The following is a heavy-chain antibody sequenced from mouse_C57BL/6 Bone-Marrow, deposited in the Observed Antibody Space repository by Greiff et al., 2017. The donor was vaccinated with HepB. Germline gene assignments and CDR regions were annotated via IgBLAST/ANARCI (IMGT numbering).Heavy chain of an antibody. D-gene: IGHD1-1*01. CDR1: GYTFTSYW. CDR2: INPSNGGT. V-gene: IGHV1-53*01. CDR3: ARPFFDTTVVEGWYFDV. Sequence: QVHVKQPGTELVKPGASVKLSCKASGYTFTSYWMHWVKQRPGQGLEWIGNINPSNGGTNYNEKFKSKATLTVDKSSSTAYMQLSSLTSEDSAVYYCARPFFDTTVVEGWYFDVWGTGTTVTVSS. J-gene: IGHJ1*03.